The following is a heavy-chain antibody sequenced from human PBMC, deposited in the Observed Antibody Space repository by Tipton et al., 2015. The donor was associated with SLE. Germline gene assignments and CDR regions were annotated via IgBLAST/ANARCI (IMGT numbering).Heavy chain of an antibody. Sequence: TLPLTCTVSGGSISSYYWSWIRQPPGKGLEYIGYIFDSGSTNYNPSLKSRVTISVDTSKKQFSLKLTSVTAADTAVYYCAGDYDSGSYRFDFWGQGTLVTVSS. CDR2: IFDSGST. J-gene: IGHJ4*02. D-gene: IGHD3-10*01. CDR3: AGDYDSGSYRFDF. V-gene: IGHV4-59*01. CDR1: GGSISSYY.